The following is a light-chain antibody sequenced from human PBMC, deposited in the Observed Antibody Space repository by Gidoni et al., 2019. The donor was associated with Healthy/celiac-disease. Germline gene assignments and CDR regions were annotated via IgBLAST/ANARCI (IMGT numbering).Light chain of an antibody. J-gene: IGKJ5*01. CDR3: MQALQISIT. Sequence: DIVMTQSPLSLPVTPGEPASISCRSSQSLLHSNGYNYLDWYLQKPGQSPQLLIYLGSNRASGVPDRFSGSGSGTDFTLKISRVEAEDVGVYYCMQALQISITFXXXTRLEIK. V-gene: IGKV2-28*01. CDR1: QSLLHSNGYNY. CDR2: LGS.